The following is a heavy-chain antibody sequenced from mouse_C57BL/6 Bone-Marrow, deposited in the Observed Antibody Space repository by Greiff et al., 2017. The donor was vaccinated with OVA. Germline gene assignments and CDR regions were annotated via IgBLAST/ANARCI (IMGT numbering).Heavy chain of an antibody. D-gene: IGHD1-1*01. CDR3: ARKWDYYGSSYGWYFDV. CDR2: IWTGGGT. J-gene: IGHJ1*03. V-gene: IGHV2-9-1*01. Sequence: VHLVESGPGLVAPSQSLSITCTVSGFSLTSYAISWVRQPPGKGLEWLGVIWTGGGTNYNSALKSRLSISKDNSKSQVFLKMNSLQTDDTARYYCARKWDYYGSSYGWYFDVWGTGTTVTVSS. CDR1: GFSLTSYA.